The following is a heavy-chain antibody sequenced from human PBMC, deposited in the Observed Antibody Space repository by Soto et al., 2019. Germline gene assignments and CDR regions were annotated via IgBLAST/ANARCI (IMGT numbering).Heavy chain of an antibody. D-gene: IGHD3-10*01. Sequence: GGSLRLSCAASGFTFSSYAMSWVRQAPGKGLEWVSAISGSGGSTYYADSVKGRFTISRDNSKNTLSLQMNSLRAEDTAVYYCAKSIKKFGATAVDSFDIWGQGTMVTVSS. CDR1: GFTFSSYA. CDR3: AKSIKKFGATAVDSFDI. J-gene: IGHJ3*02. V-gene: IGHV3-23*01. CDR2: ISGSGGST.